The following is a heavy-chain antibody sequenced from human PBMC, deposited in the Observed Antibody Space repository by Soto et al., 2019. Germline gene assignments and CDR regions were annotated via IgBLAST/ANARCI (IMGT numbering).Heavy chain of an antibody. CDR3: TRSGGSYSFGY. V-gene: IGHV3-73*02. D-gene: IGHD1-26*01. Sequence: EVQLVESGGGLVQPGGSLKLSCEASGFTLSGSAVHWVRQASGKGLEWVGRIRSKTHNYATDYIASVKGRFTMSRDDSNNTAYLQMNGLKTDDTAVYYCTRSGGSYSFGYWGQGTLVTVSS. CDR1: GFTLSGSA. CDR2: IRSKTHNYAT. J-gene: IGHJ4*02.